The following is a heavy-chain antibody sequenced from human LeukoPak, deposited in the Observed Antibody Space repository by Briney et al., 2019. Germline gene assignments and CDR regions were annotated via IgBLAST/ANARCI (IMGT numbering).Heavy chain of an antibody. CDR1: GGTFISYA. Sequence: GASVKVSCKASGGTFISYAISWVRQAPGQGLEWMGRIIPIFGTANYEPQFQGRVTITTDESTSTAYMELSSLRSEDTAVYYCARRSDSSGYHDAFDVWGQGTMVTVSS. J-gene: IGHJ3*01. CDR3: ARRSDSSGYHDAFDV. D-gene: IGHD3-22*01. V-gene: IGHV1-69*05. CDR2: IIPIFGTA.